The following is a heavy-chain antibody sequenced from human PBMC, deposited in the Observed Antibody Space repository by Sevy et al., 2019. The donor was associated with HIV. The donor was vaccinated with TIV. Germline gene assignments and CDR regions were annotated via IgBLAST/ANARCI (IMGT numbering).Heavy chain of an antibody. Sequence: GGSLRLSCAASGFTFSSYWMSWVRQAPGKGLEWVANIKQDGSEKYYVDSVKGRFTISRDNAKNSLYLQMNSLRAEDTAVYYGARDSGYSSSWYYYYYGMDVWGQGTTVTVSS. D-gene: IGHD6-13*01. CDR2: IKQDGSEK. J-gene: IGHJ6*02. CDR3: ARDSGYSSSWYYYYYGMDV. CDR1: GFTFSSYW. V-gene: IGHV3-7*03.